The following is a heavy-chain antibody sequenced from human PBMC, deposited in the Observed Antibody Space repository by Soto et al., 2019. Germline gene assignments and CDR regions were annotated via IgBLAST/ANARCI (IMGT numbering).Heavy chain of an antibody. CDR3: ARVFVARDPGDYYYYYYMDV. V-gene: IGHV4-4*02. CDR2: IYHSGST. D-gene: IGHD2-15*01. CDR1: SGSISSSNW. Sequence: SETLSLTCAVSSGSISSSNWWSWVRQPPGKGLEWIGEIYHSGSTNYNPSLKSRVTISVDKSKNQFSLKLSSVTAADTAVYYCARVFVARDPGDYYYYYYMDVWGKGTTVTVSS. J-gene: IGHJ6*03.